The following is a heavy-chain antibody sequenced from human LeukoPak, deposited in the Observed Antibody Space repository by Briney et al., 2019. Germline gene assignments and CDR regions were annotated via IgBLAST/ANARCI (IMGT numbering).Heavy chain of an antibody. D-gene: IGHD3-16*01. Sequence: GGSLRLSCAASGFTFNSYNMNWVRQAPGKGLEWVSAISGSGGSTYYADSVKGRFTISRDNSKNTLYLQMNSLRAEDTAVYYCAKGGSIGPTYYFDYWGQGTLVTVSS. CDR2: ISGSGGST. J-gene: IGHJ4*02. CDR3: AKGGSIGPTYYFDY. CDR1: GFTFNSYN. V-gene: IGHV3-23*01.